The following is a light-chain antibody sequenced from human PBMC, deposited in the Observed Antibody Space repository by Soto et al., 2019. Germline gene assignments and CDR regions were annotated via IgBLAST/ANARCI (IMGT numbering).Light chain of an antibody. Sequence: EIVLTQTPDTLSLSPGERGTLSCRASQSLNSSYLAWYQQKPGQAPRLLIYDASSRATGIPDRFSGSGSGTDFTLTISRLEPEDSAVYYCQQYGSSPPITFGQGTRREIK. J-gene: IGKJ5*01. CDR3: QQYGSSPPIT. V-gene: IGKV3-20*01. CDR2: DAS. CDR1: QSLNSSY.